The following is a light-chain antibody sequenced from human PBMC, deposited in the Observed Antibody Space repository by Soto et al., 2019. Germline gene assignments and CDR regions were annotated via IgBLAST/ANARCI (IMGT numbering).Light chain of an antibody. CDR2: DAS. CDR3: RKYYGYSPET. Sequence: QITCSPPSLSASLRNRGTITCRASQSISRWLAWCQQKPGKAPNLLMYDASSLESGVPSRFSGSGSGTEFTLTITSLLPDDVATYYCRKYYGYSPETFGQGTKVDIK. J-gene: IGKJ1*01. V-gene: IGKV1-5*01. CDR1: QSISRW.